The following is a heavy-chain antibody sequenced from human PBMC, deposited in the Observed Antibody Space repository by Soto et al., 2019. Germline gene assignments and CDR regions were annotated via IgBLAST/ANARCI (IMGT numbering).Heavy chain of an antibody. CDR3: AKDLTRQLAYWLDP. V-gene: IGHV1-2*02. CDR1: GFSFTGYY. J-gene: IGHJ5*02. Sequence: QVQLVPSGAAVKKPGASVKVSCKASGFSFTGYYIHWLRQAPGQGLEWMGWINAHSGGTEYAQKFQGRVTWTRDTSIATAYLTLTRLTSDDTALYSCAKDLTRQLAYWLDPWGQGTQVTVSS. CDR2: INAHSGGT. D-gene: IGHD6-6*01.